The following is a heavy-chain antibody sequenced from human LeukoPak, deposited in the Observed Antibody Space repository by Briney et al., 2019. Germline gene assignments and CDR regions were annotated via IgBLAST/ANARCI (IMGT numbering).Heavy chain of an antibody. J-gene: IGHJ4*02. D-gene: IGHD5-24*01. CDR3: ARYREDGPPPLVKYYFDY. CDR2: ISSSSSYI. CDR1: GFTVTRNY. Sequence: GGSLRLSCAASGFTVTRNYMSWVRQAPGKGLEWVSSISSSSSYIYYADSVKGRFTISRDNAKNSLYLQMNSLRAEDTAVYYCARYREDGPPPLVKYYFDYWGQGTLVTVSS. V-gene: IGHV3-21*01.